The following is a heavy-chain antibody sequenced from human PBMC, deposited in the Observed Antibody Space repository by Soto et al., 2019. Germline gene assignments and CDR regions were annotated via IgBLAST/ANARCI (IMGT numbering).Heavy chain of an antibody. J-gene: IGHJ6*02. D-gene: IGHD6-13*01. CDR3: ARDGGIAAAGKYYYGMDV. CDR2: IIPIFGTA. V-gene: IGHV1-69*01. CDR1: GGTFSSYA. Sequence: QVQLVQSGAEVKKPGSSVKVSCKASGGTFSSYAISWVRQAPGQALEWMGGIIPIFGTANYAQKFQGRVTITADESTSTAYMELSSLRSEDTAVYYCARDGGIAAAGKYYYGMDVWGQGTTVTVSS.